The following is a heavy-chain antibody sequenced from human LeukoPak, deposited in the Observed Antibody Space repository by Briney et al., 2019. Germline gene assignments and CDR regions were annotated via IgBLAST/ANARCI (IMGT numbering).Heavy chain of an antibody. CDR2: VYYSGST. Sequence: PSETLSLTCTVSGGSISSSSYYWGWIRQPPGKGLEWIGSVYYSGSTYYNPSLKSRVTISVDTSKNQFSLKLSSVTAADTAVYYCARQRYCSGGSCRKHYYYYYCYMDVWGKGTTVTISS. J-gene: IGHJ6*03. CDR1: GGSISSSSYY. CDR3: ARQRYCSGGSCRKHYYYYYCYMDV. V-gene: IGHV4-39*01. D-gene: IGHD2-15*01.